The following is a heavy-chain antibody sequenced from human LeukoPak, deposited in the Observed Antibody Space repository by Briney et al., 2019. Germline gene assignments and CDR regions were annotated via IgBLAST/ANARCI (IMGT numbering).Heavy chain of an antibody. CDR1: GFTFSSYA. V-gene: IGHV3-23*01. Sequence: GSLRLSCAASGFTFSSYAMSWVRQAPGKGLEWVSAISGSGGSTYYADSVKGRFTISRDNSKNTLYLQMNSLRAEDTAVYYCAKGGGYEAQYYYYYLDVWGKGTTVTISS. J-gene: IGHJ6*03. D-gene: IGHD5-12*01. CDR2: ISGSGGST. CDR3: AKGGGYEAQYYYYYLDV.